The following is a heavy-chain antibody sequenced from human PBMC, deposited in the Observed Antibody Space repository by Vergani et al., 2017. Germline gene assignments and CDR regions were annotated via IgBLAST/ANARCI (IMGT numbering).Heavy chain of an antibody. V-gene: IGHV3-13*01. D-gene: IGHD1-1*01. CDR1: GFTFSSND. Sequence: EVQLVESGGGFVQPGGSLRLSCTVSGFTFSSNDFHWVRQTAGKGLEWVSSIGVDGDRYYSDSVKGRFTISRDNGQSYLYLDMDNLRVEDTAVYFCAKEFCGTGNCYGWNHLEVWGEGTSVTVSS. J-gene: IGHJ6*04. CDR2: IGVDGDR. CDR3: AKEFCGTGNCYGWNHLEV.